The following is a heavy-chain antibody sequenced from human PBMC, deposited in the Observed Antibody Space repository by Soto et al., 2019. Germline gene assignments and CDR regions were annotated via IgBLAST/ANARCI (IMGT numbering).Heavy chain of an antibody. CDR2: ISSSSSYI. V-gene: IGHV3-21*01. Sequence: EVQLVESGGGLVKPGGSLRLSCAASGFTFSSYSMNWVRQAPGKGLEWVSSISSSSSYIYYGDSVKGRFTISRDNAKNSLYLQMNSLRAEDTAVYYCARGQLGPIDYWGQGTLVTVSS. CDR3: ARGQLGPIDY. D-gene: IGHD1-1*01. J-gene: IGHJ4*02. CDR1: GFTFSSYS.